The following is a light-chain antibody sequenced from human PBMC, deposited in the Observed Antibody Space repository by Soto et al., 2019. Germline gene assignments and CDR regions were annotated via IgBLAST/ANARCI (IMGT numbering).Light chain of an antibody. J-gene: IGKJ4*02. CDR2: GAS. V-gene: IGKV3-20*01. CDR1: LTVSNNY. Sequence: EIVLTHSPGTLSLSPGERATLSCRASLTVSNNYLAWYQQKAGQAPRLVIYGASIRATGIPDRFSASGSGTDFTLTISRLEPEDFAVYYCQQYASSPLTFGVGTKVDIK. CDR3: QQYASSPLT.